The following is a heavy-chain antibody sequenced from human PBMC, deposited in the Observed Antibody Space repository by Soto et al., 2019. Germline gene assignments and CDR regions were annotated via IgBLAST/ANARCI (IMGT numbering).Heavy chain of an antibody. J-gene: IGHJ6*03. CDR3: ARGHFRHGSYYYYYYMDV. Sequence: PSETLSLTCAVYGGSFSGYYWSWIRQPPGKGLEWIGEINHSGSTNYNPSLKSRVTISVDTSKNQFSLKLSSVTAADTAVYYCARGHFRHGSYYYYYYMDVWGKGTTVTVSS. D-gene: IGHD3-3*02. V-gene: IGHV4-34*01. CDR2: INHSGST. CDR1: GGSFSGYY.